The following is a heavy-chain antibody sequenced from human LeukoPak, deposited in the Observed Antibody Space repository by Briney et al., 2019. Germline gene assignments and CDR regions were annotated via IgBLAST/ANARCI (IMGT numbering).Heavy chain of an antibody. CDR2: ISTSGSTI. V-gene: IGHV3-48*03. CDR1: GFPFSSYE. CDR3: ARDYPYSYYMNV. J-gene: IGHJ6*03. Sequence: GGTLRLSCVASGFPFSSYEMTWVRQAPGKGLEWVSYISTSGSTINYADSVKGRFTISRDNAKNLLYLQMNSLRAEDTAVYYCARDYPYSYYMNVWGNGTTVTVPS. D-gene: IGHD4-11*01.